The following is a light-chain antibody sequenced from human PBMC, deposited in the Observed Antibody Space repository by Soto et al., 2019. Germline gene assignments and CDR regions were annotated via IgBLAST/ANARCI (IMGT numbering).Light chain of an antibody. Sequence: EFVLTQSPGTLSLSPGERATLSCRASQSVRSNYLAWYQQKPGQSPRLLIYGASNRATGIPDRFSGSGSGTDFTLTISRLEPEDFALFYCQHYGSSAYTFGQGTTLEI. J-gene: IGKJ2*01. CDR2: GAS. V-gene: IGKV3-20*01. CDR1: QSVRSNY. CDR3: QHYGSSAYT.